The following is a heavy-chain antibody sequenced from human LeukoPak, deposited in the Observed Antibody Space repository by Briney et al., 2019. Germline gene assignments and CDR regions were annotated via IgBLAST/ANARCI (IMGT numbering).Heavy chain of an antibody. J-gene: IGHJ4*02. CDR2: IDYSGST. CDR3: ARGTTGSGSYYSRYDH. CDR1: GGSISSGDYC. Sequence: PSETLSLTCTVSGGSISSGDYCCSWIRQPPGKGLEWIGYIDYSGSTYYNPSLKSRLTISEDTSKNQFSLRLSSVTAADTAVYYCARGTTGSGSYYSRYDHWGQGTLVTVSS. D-gene: IGHD3-10*01. V-gene: IGHV4-30-4*01.